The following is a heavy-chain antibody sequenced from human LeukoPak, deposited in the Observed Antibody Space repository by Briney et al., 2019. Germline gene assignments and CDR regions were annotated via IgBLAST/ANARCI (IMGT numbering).Heavy chain of an antibody. D-gene: IGHD1-26*01. CDR2: INHSGST. CDR1: GGFFSGYS. CDR3: ATRIVEATLLFFPNAFDI. J-gene: IGHJ3*02. V-gene: IGHV4-34*01. Sequence: PSETLSLTCAVYGGFFSGYSWNWIRQPPGKGLEWIGEINHSGSTNYNPSLKSRVTISVDTSKNQLSLKLSSVTAADTAVYYCATRIVEATLLFFPNAFDIWGQGTMVTVSS.